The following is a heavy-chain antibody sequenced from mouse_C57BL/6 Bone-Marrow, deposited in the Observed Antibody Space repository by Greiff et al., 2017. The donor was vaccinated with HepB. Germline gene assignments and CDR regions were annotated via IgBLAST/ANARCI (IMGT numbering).Heavy chain of an antibody. D-gene: IGHD2-3*01. CDR3: ASSGYDGYYWFAY. Sequence: VKLVESGPGLVAPSQSLSITCTVSGFSLTSYGVDWVRQSPGKGLEWLGVIWGVGSTNYNSALKSRLSISKDNSKSQVFLKMNSLQTDDTSMYYCASSGYDGYYWFAYWGQGTLVTVSA. CDR2: IWGVGST. V-gene: IGHV2-6*01. J-gene: IGHJ3*01. CDR1: GFSLTSYG.